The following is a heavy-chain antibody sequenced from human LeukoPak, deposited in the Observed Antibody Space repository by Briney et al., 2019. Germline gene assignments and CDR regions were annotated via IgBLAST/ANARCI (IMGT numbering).Heavy chain of an antibody. V-gene: IGHV3-23*01. Sequence: PGGSLRLSCAASGFTFSSYAMTWVRQAPGKGLEWVSTIGGAGIFYADSVKGRFTISRDDSRNILFLQMNSLRAEDTAIYYCAKGIFRIDHWGQGTLVTVSS. CDR2: IGGAGI. CDR3: AKGIFRIDH. D-gene: IGHD3-3*01. CDR1: GFTFSSYA. J-gene: IGHJ5*02.